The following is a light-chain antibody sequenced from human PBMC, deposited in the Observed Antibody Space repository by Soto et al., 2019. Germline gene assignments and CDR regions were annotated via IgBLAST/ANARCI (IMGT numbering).Light chain of an antibody. CDR1: QSVLYSSNNKNY. Sequence: DIVMTQSPDSLAVSLCESSTINCKSSQSVLYSSNNKNYLAWYQQKPGQPPKALIYWSSTRESGVPDRFSGSGSGTDFTLTISSLQAEDVAVYYCQQYYSIPPTFGGGTKVDIK. CDR2: WSS. CDR3: QQYYSIPPT. V-gene: IGKV4-1*01. J-gene: IGKJ4*01.